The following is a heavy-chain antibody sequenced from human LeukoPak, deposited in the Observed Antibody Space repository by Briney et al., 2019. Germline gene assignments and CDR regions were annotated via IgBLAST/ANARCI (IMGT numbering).Heavy chain of an antibody. Sequence: ASVKVSCKASGYTFTGYYMHWVRQAPGQGLEWMGWISPNSGGTKYAQKFQGRVTMTRDKSINTVYMELSRLRSDDTAVYYCVNIGPTEYFQDWGQGTLVTVSS. CDR3: VNIGPTEYFQD. CDR1: GYTFTGYY. CDR2: ISPNSGGT. V-gene: IGHV1-2*02. J-gene: IGHJ1*01.